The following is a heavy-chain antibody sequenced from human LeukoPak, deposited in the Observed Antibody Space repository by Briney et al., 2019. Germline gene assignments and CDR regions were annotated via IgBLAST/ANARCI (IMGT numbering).Heavy chain of an antibody. J-gene: IGHJ6*03. CDR3: ARGVAGSYYYYYMDV. Sequence: PSETLSLTCNVSGDSISSDYWSWIRQPPGKGLEWIGHIYYSGSTNYNPSLKSRVTISVDASKNHFSLKVSSVTAADTAVYYCARGVAGSYYYYYMDVWGKGTTVTISS. V-gene: IGHV4-59*01. D-gene: IGHD6-19*01. CDR1: GDSISSDY. CDR2: IYYSGST.